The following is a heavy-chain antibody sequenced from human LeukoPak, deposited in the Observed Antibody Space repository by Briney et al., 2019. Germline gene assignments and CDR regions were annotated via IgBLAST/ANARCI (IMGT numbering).Heavy chain of an antibody. D-gene: IGHD5-24*01. J-gene: IGHJ3*02. CDR1: GFTFGDYA. CDR2: IRSKAYGGTT. Sequence: QSGGSLRLSCTASGFTFGDYAMSWVRQAPGKGLEWVGFIRSKAYGGTTEYAASVKGRFTISRDDSKSIAYLQMNSLKTEDTAVYYCTRRATMGAFDIWGQGTMVTVSS. CDR3: TRRATMGAFDI. V-gene: IGHV3-49*04.